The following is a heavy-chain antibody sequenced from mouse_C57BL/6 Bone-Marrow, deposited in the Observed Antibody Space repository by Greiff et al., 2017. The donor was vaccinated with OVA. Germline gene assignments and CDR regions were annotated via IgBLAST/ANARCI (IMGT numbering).Heavy chain of an antibody. CDR2: ISYDGSN. V-gene: IGHV3-6*01. CDR3: ARAGIYYGNYDWYFDV. Sequence: DVQLQESGPGLVKPSQSLSLTCSVTGYSITSGYYWNWIRQFPGNKLEWMGYISYDGSNNYNPSLKNRISITRDTSKNQFFLKLNSVTTEDTATYYCARAGIYYGNYDWYFDVWGTGTTVTVSS. D-gene: IGHD2-1*01. J-gene: IGHJ1*03. CDR1: GYSITSGYY.